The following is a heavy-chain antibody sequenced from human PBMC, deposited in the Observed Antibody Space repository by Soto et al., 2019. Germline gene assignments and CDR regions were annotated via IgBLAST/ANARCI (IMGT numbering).Heavy chain of an antibody. CDR1: GYTFTSYG. V-gene: IGHV1-18*01. CDR3: ARHNSQWPNWFDP. J-gene: IGHJ5*02. D-gene: IGHD1-1*01. CDR2: ISGYDGKK. Sequence: QVQLVQSGAEVKKPGASVKVSCKASGYTFTSYGISWVRQAPGQGLEWVGWISGYDGKKDYAQKFQGRVSMTTDTSTSTGYVDLTSLSSDDTAVYYCARHNSQWPNWFDPWGQGTLVTVSS.